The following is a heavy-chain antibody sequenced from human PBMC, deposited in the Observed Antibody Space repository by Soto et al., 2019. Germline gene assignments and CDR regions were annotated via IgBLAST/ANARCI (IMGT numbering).Heavy chain of an antibody. V-gene: IGHV3-64D*06. CDR3: AGMPYTSGLRFDP. D-gene: IGHD6-19*01. J-gene: IGHJ5*02. Sequence: PGGSLRLSCSASGFTFSSYAMHWVRQAPGKGLEYVSAISSNGGSTYYADSVKGRFTISRDNSKNTLYLQMSSLRAEDTAVYFCAGMPYTSGLRFDPWGPGTLVTVSS. CDR2: ISSNGGST. CDR1: GFTFSSYA.